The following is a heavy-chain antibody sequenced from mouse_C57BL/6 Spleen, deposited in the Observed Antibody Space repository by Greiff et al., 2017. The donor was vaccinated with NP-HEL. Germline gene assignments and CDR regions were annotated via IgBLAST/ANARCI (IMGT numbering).Heavy chain of an antibody. Sequence: EVNLVESGEGLVKPGGSLKLSCAASGFTFSSYAMSWVRQTPEKRLEWVAYISSGGDYIYYADTVKGRFTISRDNARNTLYLQMSSLKSEDTAMYYCTRGAFITTVVATNAMDYWGQGTSVTVSS. CDR2: ISSGGDYI. V-gene: IGHV5-9-1*02. J-gene: IGHJ4*01. CDR1: GFTFSSYA. D-gene: IGHD1-1*01. CDR3: TRGAFITTVVATNAMDY.